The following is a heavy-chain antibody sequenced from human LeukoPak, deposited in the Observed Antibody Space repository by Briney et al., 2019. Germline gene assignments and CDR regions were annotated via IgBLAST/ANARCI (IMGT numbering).Heavy chain of an antibody. J-gene: IGHJ4*02. CDR3: ARDRGSGWPDY. D-gene: IGHD6-19*01. V-gene: IGHV1-2*02. Sequence: ASVRVSWKASGYTFTGYYMQWVRQAPGQGLECMGWINPNGGGTKYAQKFQGRVTMTRDTSISTAYMEVTSLRSDDTAVYYCARDRGSGWPDYWGQGTQVTVSS. CDR2: INPNGGGT. CDR1: GYTFTGYY.